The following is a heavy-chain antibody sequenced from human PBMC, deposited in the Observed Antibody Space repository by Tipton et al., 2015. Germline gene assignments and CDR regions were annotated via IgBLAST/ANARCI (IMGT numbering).Heavy chain of an antibody. J-gene: IGHJ4*02. CDR2: ISHSGNT. D-gene: IGHD3-9*01. Sequence: PSLTCAVSAYSISSDYYWGWIRQPPGKGLEWIGSISHSGNTYYNPSLKSRVTMSRDTAKNQFSRKLTSVTAADTAVYYCACQDYDSLTRDYQTVDYWGQGTLVTVSS. CDR3: ACQDYDSLTRDYQTVDY. V-gene: IGHV4-38-2*01. CDR1: AYSISSDYY.